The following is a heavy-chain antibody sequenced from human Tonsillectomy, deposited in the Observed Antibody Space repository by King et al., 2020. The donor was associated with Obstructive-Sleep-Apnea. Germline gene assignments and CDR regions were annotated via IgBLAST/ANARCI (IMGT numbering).Heavy chain of an antibody. D-gene: IGHD6-19*01. J-gene: IGHJ4*02. CDR2: IYYTGSA. Sequence: VQLQESGPGLVKPSETLSLTCTGSGGSITSYYWSWIRQPPGKGLEWIGYIYYTGSANYNPSLKSRVTISVDTSKNQFSLRLSAVTAADTAVFYCAREWLGVDYWGQGTLVTVSS. CDR1: GGSITSYY. V-gene: IGHV4-59*01. CDR3: AREWLGVDY.